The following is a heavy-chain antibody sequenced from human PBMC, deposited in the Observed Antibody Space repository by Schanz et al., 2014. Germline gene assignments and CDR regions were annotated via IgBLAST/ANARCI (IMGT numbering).Heavy chain of an antibody. V-gene: IGHV3-48*04. D-gene: IGHD3-10*01. CDR3: ARIGGSVFDY. CDR2: IGNGGVTI. CDR1: GFTFSSYS. Sequence: EMQLLESGGGLAQPGGSLRLSCAASGFTFSSYSMNWVRQAPGKGLEWVSYIGNGGVTIYYADSVKGRFTISRDNSKNSLYLQMNSLRAEDTAVYYCARIGGSVFDYWGQGTLVTVSS. J-gene: IGHJ4*02.